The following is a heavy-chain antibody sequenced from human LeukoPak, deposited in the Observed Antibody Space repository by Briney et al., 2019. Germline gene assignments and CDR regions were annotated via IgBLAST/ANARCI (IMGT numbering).Heavy chain of an antibody. D-gene: IGHD6-19*01. CDR3: AKDGWYYYYMDV. CDR1: GFSFSNYW. J-gene: IGHJ6*03. V-gene: IGHV3-7*03. CDR2: IKQDGSET. Sequence: GSLRLSCAASGFSFSNYWMTWVRQAAGKGLEWVANIKQDGSETQYVDSVKGRFTISRDNAKKSLYLQMNSLRAEDTAVYYCAKDGWYYYYMDVWGKGTTVTISS.